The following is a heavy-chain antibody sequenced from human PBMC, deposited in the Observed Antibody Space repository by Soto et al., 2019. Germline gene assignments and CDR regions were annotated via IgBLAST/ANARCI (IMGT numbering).Heavy chain of an antibody. Sequence: SDTLSLTCTVSGGSISSYYWSWIRQPPGKGLEWIGYIYYSGSTNYNPSLKSRVTISVDTSKNQFSLKLSSVTAADTAVYYCASSGFYGDIDYWGQGTLVTVSS. D-gene: IGHD4-17*01. CDR2: IYYSGST. J-gene: IGHJ4*02. CDR1: GGSISSYY. V-gene: IGHV4-59*08. CDR3: ASSGFYGDIDY.